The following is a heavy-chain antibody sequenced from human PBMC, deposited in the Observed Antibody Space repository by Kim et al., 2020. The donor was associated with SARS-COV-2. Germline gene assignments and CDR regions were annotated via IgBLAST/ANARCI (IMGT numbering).Heavy chain of an antibody. D-gene: IGHD3-10*01. V-gene: IGHV3-15*01. CDR3: TTGPGVLLWFGESTGDY. Sequence: VKGRFTISSDDSKNTLYLQMNSLKTEDTAVYYCTTGPGVLLWFGESTGDYWGQGTLVTVSS. J-gene: IGHJ4*02.